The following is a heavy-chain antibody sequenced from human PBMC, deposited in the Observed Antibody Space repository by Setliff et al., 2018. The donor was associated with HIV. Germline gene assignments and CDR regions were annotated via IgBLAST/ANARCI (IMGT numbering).Heavy chain of an antibody. J-gene: IGHJ6*03. Sequence: GGSLRLSCAASGFTFSSYSMTWVRQPPGRGLEWVSSISTSSNTYYADSVKGRFTISRDNSKNMLYLQMSSLRAEDTAVYYCVKARVDGDYYYYYMDVWGKGTTVTV. CDR1: GFTFSSYS. V-gene: IGHV3-23*01. D-gene: IGHD4-17*01. CDR2: ISTSSNT. CDR3: VKARVDGDYYYYYMDV.